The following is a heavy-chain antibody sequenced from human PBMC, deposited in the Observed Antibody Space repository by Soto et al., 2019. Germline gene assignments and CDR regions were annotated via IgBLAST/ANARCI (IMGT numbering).Heavy chain of an antibody. CDR2: IYYSGST. CDR3: ARATIIYSYGLMGPYYFDY. J-gene: IGHJ4*02. Sequence: QVQLQESGPGLVKPSETLSLTCTVSGGSVSSGSYYWSWIRQPPGKGLEWIGYIYYSGSTNYNPSLTSRVTISVDTSKNQFSLKLSSVTAADTAVYYCARATIIYSYGLMGPYYFDYWGQGTLVTVSS. D-gene: IGHD5-18*01. CDR1: GGSVSSGSYY. V-gene: IGHV4-61*01.